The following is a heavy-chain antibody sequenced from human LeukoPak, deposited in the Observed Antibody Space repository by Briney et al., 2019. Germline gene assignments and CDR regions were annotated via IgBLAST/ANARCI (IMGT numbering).Heavy chain of an antibody. CDR3: ARDVATAEVGGYYYGMDV. Sequence: SCKASGYTFTSYAMHWVRQAPGKGLEWVAVISYDGSNKYYADSVKGRFTISRDNSKNTLYLQMNSLRAEDTAVYYCARDVATAEVGGYYYGMDVWGQGTTVTVSS. D-gene: IGHD6-13*01. CDR2: ISYDGSNK. J-gene: IGHJ6*02. V-gene: IGHV3-30-3*01. CDR1: GYTFTSYA.